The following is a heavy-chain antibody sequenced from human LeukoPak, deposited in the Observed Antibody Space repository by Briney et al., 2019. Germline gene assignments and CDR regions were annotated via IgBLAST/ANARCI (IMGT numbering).Heavy chain of an antibody. Sequence: ASVQVSCKASGYTFTGYYMHWVRQAPGQGLAWMGWINPNSGGTNYAQKFQGRVTMTRDTSISTAYMERSRLRSDDTAVYYCASTSASGSYGYWGQGTLVTVSS. CDR3: ASTSASGSYGY. CDR2: INPNSGGT. D-gene: IGHD1-26*01. J-gene: IGHJ4*02. V-gene: IGHV1-2*02. CDR1: GYTFTGYY.